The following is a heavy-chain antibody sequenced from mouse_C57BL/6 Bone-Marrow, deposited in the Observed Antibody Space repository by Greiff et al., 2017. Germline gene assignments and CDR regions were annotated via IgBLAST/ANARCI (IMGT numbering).Heavy chain of an antibody. V-gene: IGHV1-85*01. CDR2: IYPRDGST. CDR3: ARDYGSSYWYFDV. J-gene: IGHJ1*03. Sequence: QVPLQRSGPELVKPGASVKLSCKSSGYTFTSYDINWVKQRPGQGLEGIGWIYPRDGSTKYNEKFKGKATLTVDTASSTAYIELHSLTSEDSAVYFCARDYGSSYWYFDVWGTGTTVTVSS. D-gene: IGHD1-1*01. CDR1: GYTFTSYD.